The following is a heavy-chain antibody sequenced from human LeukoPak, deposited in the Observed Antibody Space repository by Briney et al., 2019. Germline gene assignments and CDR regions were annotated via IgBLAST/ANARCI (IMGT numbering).Heavy chain of an antibody. V-gene: IGHV3-48*02. J-gene: IGHJ4*02. CDR3: AREGYGSGRIFGY. CDR2: ISSSSSTI. D-gene: IGHD3-10*01. Sequence: GGSLRLSCGASGFTFSSYSMNWVRQAPGKGLEWGSYISSSSSTIYYADSVKGRFTISRDNAKNSLYLQMNSLRDEDTAVYYCAREGYGSGRIFGYWGQGTLVTVSS. CDR1: GFTFSSYS.